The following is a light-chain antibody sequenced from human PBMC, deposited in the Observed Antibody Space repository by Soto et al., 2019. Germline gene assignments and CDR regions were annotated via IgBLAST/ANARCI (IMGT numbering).Light chain of an antibody. Sequence: QSVLTQPRSVSGSPGQSVTFSCTGTSSDVGAYIYVSWYQQHPGKAPKLIIYDVIKRPSGVPDRLSGSKSGNTASLTISGLQAEDEADYYCCSYAGSYTHVFGTGTKVTVL. CDR1: SSDVGAYIY. CDR3: CSYAGSYTHV. V-gene: IGLV2-11*01. CDR2: DVI. J-gene: IGLJ1*01.